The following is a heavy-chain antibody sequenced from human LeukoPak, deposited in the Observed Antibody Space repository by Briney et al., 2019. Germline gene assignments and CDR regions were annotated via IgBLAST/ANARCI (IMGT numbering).Heavy chain of an antibody. CDR2: ISGSGGST. CDR1: GFTFSSYA. Sequence: PGGSLRLSCAASGFTFSSYAMSWVRQAPGKGLEWVSAISGSGGSTYYADSVKGRFTISRDNSKNTLYLQMNSLRAGDTAVYYCAKVTQRSYYDFWSGYYTMGYWGQGTLVTVSS. D-gene: IGHD3-3*01. V-gene: IGHV3-23*01. J-gene: IGHJ4*02. CDR3: AKVTQRSYYDFWSGYYTMGY.